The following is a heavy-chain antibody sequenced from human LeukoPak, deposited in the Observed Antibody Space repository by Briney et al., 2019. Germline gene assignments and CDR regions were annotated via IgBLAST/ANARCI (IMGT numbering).Heavy chain of an antibody. CDR1: GGSISNYY. J-gene: IGHJ4*02. D-gene: IGHD6-19*01. CDR2: IYYSGTT. CDR3: ARGAYSSGWCLEY. Sequence: SETLSLTCTVSGGSISNYYWIWIRQPPGKGLEWIGYIYYSGTTKYNPSLKSRATISVDTSKNQFSLNLNSVTAADTAVYYCARGAYSSGWCLEYWGQGTLVTVSS. V-gene: IGHV4-59*01.